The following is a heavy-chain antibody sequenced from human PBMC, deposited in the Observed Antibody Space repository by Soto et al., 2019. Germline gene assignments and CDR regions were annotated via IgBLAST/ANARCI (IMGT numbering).Heavy chain of an antibody. CDR1: GFTVSSNY. CDR2: IYSGGST. D-gene: IGHD6-19*01. V-gene: IGHV3-53*04. J-gene: IGHJ3*02. CDR3: ARVAAWAVAGITPDAFDI. Sequence: GGSLRLSCAASGFTVSSNYMSWVRQTPGKGLEWVSVIYSGGSTYYADSVKGRFTISRHNSKNTLYLQMNSLRAEDTAVYYCARVAAWAVAGITPDAFDIWGQGTMVTVS.